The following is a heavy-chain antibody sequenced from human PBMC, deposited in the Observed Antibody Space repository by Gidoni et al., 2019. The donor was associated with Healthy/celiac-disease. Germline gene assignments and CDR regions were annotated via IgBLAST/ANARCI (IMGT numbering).Heavy chain of an antibody. CDR2: NSGGT. V-gene: IGHV1-2*02. J-gene: IGHJ5*02. Sequence: NSGGTNYAQKFQGRVTMTRDTSISTAYMELSRLRSDDTAVYYCARDTPYYDILTGQNFPNLWFDPWGQGTLVTVSS. CDR3: ARDTPYYDILTGQNFPNLWFDP. D-gene: IGHD3-9*01.